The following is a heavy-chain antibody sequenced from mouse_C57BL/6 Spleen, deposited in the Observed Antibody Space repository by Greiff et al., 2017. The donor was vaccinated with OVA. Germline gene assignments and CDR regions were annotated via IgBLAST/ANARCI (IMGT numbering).Heavy chain of an antibody. D-gene: IGHD2-4*01. CDR3: ARERVIGLPYFDY. J-gene: IGHJ2*01. CDR1: GYTFTSYT. V-gene: IGHV1-4*01. CDR2: INPSSGYT. Sequence: VQVVESGAELARPGASVKMSCKASGYTFTSYTMHWVKQRPGQGLEWIGYINPSSGYTKYNQKFKDKATLTADKSSSTAYMQLSSLTSEDSAVYYCARERVIGLPYFDYWGQGTTLTVSS.